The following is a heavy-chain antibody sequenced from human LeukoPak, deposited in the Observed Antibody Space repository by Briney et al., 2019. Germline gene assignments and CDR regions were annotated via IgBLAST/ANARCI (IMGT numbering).Heavy chain of an antibody. V-gene: IGHV1-46*01. CDR2: INPSGGTT. Sequence: GASVSVSCKASGYIFTSYFMHWVRQAPGQGLEWMGLINPSGGTTRYTQKFQGRVTMTRDMPTSTVYMELSSLRSEGTAVDYCARNTDLRDYYYMDVWGKGTTVTVSS. D-gene: IGHD5-18*01. J-gene: IGHJ6*03. CDR3: ARNTDLRDYYYMDV. CDR1: GYIFTSYF.